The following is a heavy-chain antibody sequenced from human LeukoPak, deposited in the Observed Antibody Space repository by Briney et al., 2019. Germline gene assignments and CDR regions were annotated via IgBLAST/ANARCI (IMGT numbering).Heavy chain of an antibody. CDR2: IIPIFGTA. CDR3: AKDPYPGSGEDS. Sequence: SVKVSCKASGGTFSSYAISWVRQAPGQGLECMGGIIPIFGTANYAQKFQGRVTITADESTSTAYMELSSLRSEDTAVYYCAKDPYPGSGEDSWGQGTLVTVSS. D-gene: IGHD3-10*01. J-gene: IGHJ4*02. CDR1: GGTFSSYA. V-gene: IGHV1-69*13.